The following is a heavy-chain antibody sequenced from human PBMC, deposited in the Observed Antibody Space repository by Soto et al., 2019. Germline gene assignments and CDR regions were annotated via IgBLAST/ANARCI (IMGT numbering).Heavy chain of an antibody. J-gene: IGHJ4*02. V-gene: IGHV4-39*01. CDR1: GGSISGYY. Sequence: SETLSLTCTVSGGSISGYYWSWIRQPPGKGLEWIGSIYYSGSTYYNPSLKSRVTISVDTSKNQFSLKLSSVTAADTAVYYCASRRYDILTGYSSFDYWGQGTLVTVSS. CDR2: IYYSGST. CDR3: ASRRYDILTGYSSFDY. D-gene: IGHD3-9*01.